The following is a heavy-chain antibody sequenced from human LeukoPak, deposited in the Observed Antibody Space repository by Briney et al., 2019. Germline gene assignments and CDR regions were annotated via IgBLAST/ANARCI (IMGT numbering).Heavy chain of an antibody. CDR2: INHSGST. CDR1: GGSFSGYS. V-gene: IGHV4-34*01. J-gene: IGHJ5*02. D-gene: IGHD3-9*01. CDR3: AREDILTDGKWFDP. Sequence: KPSDTLSLTRAVNGGSFSGYSWSLIRQPPGKGLDWIGEINHSGSTNYNPSLKSRATISVDTSKNQFSLKLSTVTAADTAVYYCAREDILTDGKWFDPWGQGTLVTVSS.